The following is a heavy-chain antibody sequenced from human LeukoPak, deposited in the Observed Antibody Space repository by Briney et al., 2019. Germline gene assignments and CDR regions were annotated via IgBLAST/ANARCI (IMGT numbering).Heavy chain of an antibody. V-gene: IGHV3-74*01. CDR1: GFIFSSYG. D-gene: IGHD2/OR15-2a*01. CDR2: IDSDGSPT. Sequence: GGSLRLSCAASGFIFSSYGMHWVRQVPGEGLVWVSRIDSDGSPTTYADSVEGRFTISRDNAKNTLYLQMNSLRAEDTAVYYCARESQQYWSVGALDVWGQGTTVTVSS. J-gene: IGHJ6*02. CDR3: ARESQQYWSVGALDV.